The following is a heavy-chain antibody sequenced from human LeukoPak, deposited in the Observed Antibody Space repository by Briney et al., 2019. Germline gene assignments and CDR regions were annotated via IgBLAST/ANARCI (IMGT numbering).Heavy chain of an antibody. J-gene: IGHJ4*02. CDR2: LKESGIEK. V-gene: IGHV3-7*01. Sequence: GGSLRLSCVGSGFMFSRYSMGWVHQAPGKGLEFVAHLKESGIEKEYVDSVKGRFTISRDNAENLLYLQMNSLRAEDTALYFCARWRGAQSEFDYWGQGTQVTVSS. D-gene: IGHD3-3*01. CDR1: GFMFSRYS. CDR3: ARWRGAQSEFDY.